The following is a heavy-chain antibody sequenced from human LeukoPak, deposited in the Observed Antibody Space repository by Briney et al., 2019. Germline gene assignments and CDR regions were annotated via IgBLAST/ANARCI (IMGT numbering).Heavy chain of an antibody. D-gene: IGHD6-19*01. CDR1: GFTFSSYW. J-gene: IGHJ6*02. Sequence: GGSLRLSCAASGFTFSSYWMAWVRQAPGKGLEWVANIKPDGCEKYYVDSLKGRFTISRDNAENSLYLQMKSLRDEDTAVYYCARAAVAAPGDVWGQGTTVTVSS. CDR2: IKPDGCEK. CDR3: ARAAVAAPGDV. V-gene: IGHV3-7*04.